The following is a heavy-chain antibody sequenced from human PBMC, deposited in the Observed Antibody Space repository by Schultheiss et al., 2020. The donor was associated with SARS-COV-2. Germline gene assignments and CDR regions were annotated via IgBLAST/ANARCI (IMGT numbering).Heavy chain of an antibody. Sequence: GESLKISCTVSGFTFGDYAMNWFRQAPGKGLEWVGFIRSKAYGGTTEYAASVKGRFTISRDDSKSIAYLQMNSLKTEDTAVYYCARGPYNNGWYGGYYFDYWGQGTLVTVSS. V-gene: IGHV3-49*03. CDR2: IRSKAYGGTT. CDR3: ARGPYNNGWYGGYYFDY. CDR1: GFTFGDYA. J-gene: IGHJ4*02. D-gene: IGHD6-19*01.